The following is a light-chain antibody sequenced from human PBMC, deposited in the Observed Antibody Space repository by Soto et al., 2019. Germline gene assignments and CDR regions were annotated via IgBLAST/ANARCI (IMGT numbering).Light chain of an antibody. CDR3: QQLTNFRFT. V-gene: IGKV1-17*01. Sequence: DIQMTQSPSSLSASIGDRVTVTCRASQGIGNDLGWYQQKPGKAPKRLIFAASSLQSGVPSRFSGSGSGTQFTLTISSLQPDDFATYYCQQLTNFRFTFGQGTKLDIK. J-gene: IGKJ2*01. CDR1: QGIGND. CDR2: AAS.